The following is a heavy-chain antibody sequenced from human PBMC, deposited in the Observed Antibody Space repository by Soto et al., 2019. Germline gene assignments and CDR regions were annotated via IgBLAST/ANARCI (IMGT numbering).Heavy chain of an antibody. J-gene: IGHJ4*02. Sequence: PSETLSLTCTVSGGSISSYYWSWIRQPPGKGLEWIGYIYYSGSTNYNPSLKSRVTISVDTSKNQFSLKLSSVTAADTAVYYCAITGKDGYIYWGQGTLVTVSS. CDR2: IYYSGST. CDR1: GGSISSYY. D-gene: IGHD5-12*01. CDR3: AITGKDGYIY. V-gene: IGHV4-59*01.